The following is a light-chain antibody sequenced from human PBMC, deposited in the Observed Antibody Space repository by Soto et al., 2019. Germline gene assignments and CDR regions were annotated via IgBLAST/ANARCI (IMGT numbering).Light chain of an antibody. J-gene: IGLJ2*01. CDR2: EVS. V-gene: IGLV2-8*01. CDR3: SSSAGSNNLGV. CDR1: SSDVGGYNY. Sequence: QSALSQPPSASGSPGQSVTISCTGTSSDVGGYNYVSWYQHHPGKAPKLMIFEVSKRPSGVPDRFSGSKSGNTASLTVSGLQAEDEGDYYCSSSAGSNNLGVFGGGTKLTVL.